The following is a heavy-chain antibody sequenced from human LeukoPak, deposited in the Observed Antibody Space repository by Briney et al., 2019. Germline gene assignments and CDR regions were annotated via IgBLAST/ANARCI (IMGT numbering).Heavy chain of an antibody. Sequence: SVKVSCKASGGTFSSYAISWVRQAPGQGPEWMGGIIPIFGTANYAQKFQGRVTITADESTSTAYMELSSLRSEDTAVYYCARGEYSGSPSPFDYWGQGTLVTVSS. V-gene: IGHV1-69*13. J-gene: IGHJ4*02. CDR2: IIPIFGTA. D-gene: IGHD1-26*01. CDR1: GGTFSSYA. CDR3: ARGEYSGSPSPFDY.